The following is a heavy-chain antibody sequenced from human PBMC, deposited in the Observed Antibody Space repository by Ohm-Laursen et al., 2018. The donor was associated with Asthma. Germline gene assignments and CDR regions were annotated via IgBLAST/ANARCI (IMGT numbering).Heavy chain of an antibody. Sequence: SLRLSCTAPGFTFSSYAMSWVRQAPGKGLEWASAISGSGGSTYYADSVKGRFTISRDNSKNTLYLQMNSLRVDDAGVYYCARDGRSHYYGMDVWGQGTTVTVSS. J-gene: IGHJ6*02. CDR3: ARDGRSHYYGMDV. CDR2: ISGSGGST. V-gene: IGHV3-23*01. CDR1: GFTFSSYA.